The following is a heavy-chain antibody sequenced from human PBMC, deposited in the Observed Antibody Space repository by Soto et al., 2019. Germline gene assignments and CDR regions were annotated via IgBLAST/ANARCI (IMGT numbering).Heavy chain of an antibody. Sequence: EVQLVESGGGLVKPGGSLRLSCAASGFTFSSYSMNWVRQAPGKGLEWVSSIRSGTTYIADSVKGRFTVSRDNAKNSLLLQMNSLRAEDTAVYYCARDRSYSTDWYGFDPWGQGTLVTVSS. J-gene: IGHJ5*02. CDR1: GFTFSSYS. V-gene: IGHV3-21*01. CDR2: IRSGTTYI. CDR3: ARDRSYSTDWYGFDP. D-gene: IGHD6-13*01.